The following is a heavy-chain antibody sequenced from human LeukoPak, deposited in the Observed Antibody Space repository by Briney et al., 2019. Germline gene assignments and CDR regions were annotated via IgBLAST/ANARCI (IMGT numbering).Heavy chain of an antibody. CDR3: ARDGASSPHYYYYYIDV. D-gene: IGHD6-13*01. J-gene: IGHJ6*03. Sequence: GGSLRLSCAASGFTFSSYAMHWVRQAPGKGLEYVSAISSNGGSTYYANSVKGRFTISRDNSKNTLYLQMGSLRAEDMAVYYRARDGASSPHYYYYYIDVWGKGTTVTVSS. V-gene: IGHV3-64*01. CDR1: GFTFSSYA. CDR2: ISSNGGST.